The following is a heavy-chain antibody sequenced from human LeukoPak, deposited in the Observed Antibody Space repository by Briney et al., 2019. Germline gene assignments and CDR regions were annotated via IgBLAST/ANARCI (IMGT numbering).Heavy chain of an antibody. J-gene: IGHJ4*02. CDR2: ISGSGGST. CDR1: GFTFSSYG. V-gene: IGHV3-23*01. CDR3: AKVLIGGCGVYE. Sequence: GGSLRLSCAASGFTFSSYGMSWVRQAPGKGLEWVSAISGSGGSTYYADSVKGRFTISRDNSKNTLYLQMNSLRAEDTAVYYCAKVLIGGCGVYEWGQGTLVTVSS. D-gene: IGHD5/OR15-5a*01.